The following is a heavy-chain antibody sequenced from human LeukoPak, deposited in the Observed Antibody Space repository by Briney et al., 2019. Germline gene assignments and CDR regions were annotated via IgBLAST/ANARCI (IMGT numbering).Heavy chain of an antibody. CDR2: ISYDGSNK. Sequence: GGSLRLSCAASGFTFSSYAMHWVRQAPGKGLEWVAVISYDGSNKYYADSVKGRFTISRDNSKNTLYLQMNSLRAEDTAVYYCVKDKYQQLNDYFDYWGQGTLVTVSP. CDR1: GFTFSSYA. V-gene: IGHV3-30*04. D-gene: IGHD6-13*01. CDR3: VKDKYQQLNDYFDY. J-gene: IGHJ4*02.